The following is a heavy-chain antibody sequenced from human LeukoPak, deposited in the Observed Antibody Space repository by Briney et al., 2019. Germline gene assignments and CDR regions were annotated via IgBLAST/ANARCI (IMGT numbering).Heavy chain of an antibody. D-gene: IGHD6-19*01. CDR2: INHSGST. J-gene: IGHJ1*01. CDR1: GGSISSGGYY. CDR3: AREGSGSGFLFQH. Sequence: MPSQTLSLTCTVSGGSISSGGYYWSWIRQPPGKGLEWIGEINHSGSTNYNPSLKSRVTISVDTSKNQFSLKLTSVTAADTAVYYCAREGSGSGFLFQHWGQGTLVTVSS. V-gene: IGHV4-61*08.